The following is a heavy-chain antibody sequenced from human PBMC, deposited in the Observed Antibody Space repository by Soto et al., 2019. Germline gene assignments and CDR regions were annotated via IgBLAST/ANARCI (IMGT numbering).Heavy chain of an antibody. D-gene: IGHD1-26*01. CDR1: GFTFSSYA. J-gene: IGHJ4*02. V-gene: IGHV3-23*01. CDR3: ASRGSGSYSDY. CDR2: ISGSGDST. Sequence: EVQLLESGGGLVQPGGSLRLSCAASGFTFSSYAMNWVRQAPGKGLEWVSVISGSGDSTYYADSVKGRFTISRDNSKNTLYLQMNSLRAEETAVYYCASRGSGSYSDYWGQGTLVTVSS.